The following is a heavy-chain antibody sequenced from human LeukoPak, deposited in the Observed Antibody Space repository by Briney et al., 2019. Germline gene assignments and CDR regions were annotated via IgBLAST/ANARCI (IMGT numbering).Heavy chain of an antibody. CDR3: ASRSSVVDTGPG. CDR2: ISSSSSYI. J-gene: IGHJ4*02. V-gene: IGHV3-21*01. CDR1: GFTFSSYS. Sequence: GGSLRLSCAASGFTFSSYSMNWVRQAPGKGLEWVSSISSSSSYIYYADSVKGRFTISRDNAKNSLYLQMNSLRAEDTAVYYCASRSSVVDTGPGWGQGTLVTVSS. D-gene: IGHD6-6*01.